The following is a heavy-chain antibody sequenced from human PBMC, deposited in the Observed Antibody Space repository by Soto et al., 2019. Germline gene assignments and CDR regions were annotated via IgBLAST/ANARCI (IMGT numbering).Heavy chain of an antibody. V-gene: IGHV4-39*01. CDR3: ARRRASDYGGNHHPYYFDR. Sequence: SETLSLTCTVSGASIITNNYFWVWIRQSPRRGLELIGSISYSGRTYDNPSLQSRVTISIDASKNQFSLKLTSVTTADTSIYYCARRRASDYGGNHHPYYFDRWGQGSLVTVSS. CDR1: GASIITNNYF. CDR2: ISYSGRT. D-gene: IGHD4-17*01. J-gene: IGHJ4*02.